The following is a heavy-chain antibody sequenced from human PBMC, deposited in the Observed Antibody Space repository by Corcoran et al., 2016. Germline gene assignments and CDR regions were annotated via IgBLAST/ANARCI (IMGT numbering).Heavy chain of an antibody. Sequence: QVQLQESGPGLVKPSETLSLTCTVSGGSINNYYWSWIRQPPGKGLEWIGYIYYSGSTNYNPSLKSRVTILVDTSKNQFSLKLSSVTAADTAVYYCARQSPNVGSSSLNRDYWGQGTLVTVSS. CDR1: GGSINNYY. CDR3: ARQSPNVGSSSLNRDY. V-gene: IGHV4-59*01. J-gene: IGHJ4*02. D-gene: IGHD6-13*01. CDR2: IYYSGST.